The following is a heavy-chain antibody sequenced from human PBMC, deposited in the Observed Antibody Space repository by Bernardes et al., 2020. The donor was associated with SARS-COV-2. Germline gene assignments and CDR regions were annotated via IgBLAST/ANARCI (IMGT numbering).Heavy chain of an antibody. J-gene: IGHJ6*02. CDR3: VGACGGDCYKYDGMDV. V-gene: IGHV5-51*07. Sequence: GESQKISKNGAEDTTTSYRISGLQAIREKGLEWVGIIYPVDSDTSDSPSFQGQVTISVDTSTTSAYLLWRSLKATDPAIYYCVGACGGDCYKYDGMDVWGQGTTVTVSS. D-gene: IGHD2-21*02. CDR1: EDTTTSYR. CDR2: IYPVDSDT.